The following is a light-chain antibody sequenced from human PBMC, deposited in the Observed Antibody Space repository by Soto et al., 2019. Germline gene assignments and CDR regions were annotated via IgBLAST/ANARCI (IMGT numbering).Light chain of an antibody. CDR2: HAS. CDR3: QQYNKWPLT. V-gene: IGKV3-15*01. J-gene: IGKJ4*01. CDR1: QSVSSN. Sequence: EIVMTQSPATLSVSPGERATLSCRASQSVSSNLAWYQQKPGQAPRLLIYHASTRATGIPARFSGSGSGTDFTLTISSRQTEDFAVYDCQQYNKWPLTFGGGTKVVIK.